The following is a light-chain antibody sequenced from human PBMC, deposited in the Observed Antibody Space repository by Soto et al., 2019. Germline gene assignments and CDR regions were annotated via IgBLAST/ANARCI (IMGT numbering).Light chain of an antibody. J-gene: IGLJ3*02. CDR2: EVS. CDR1: SSDVGGYNY. Sequence: QSALTQPASVSGSPGQSITISCTGASSDVGGYNYVSWYQQHPGKAPKLMIYEVSNRPSGVSHRFSGSKSGNTASLTISGLQADDDADYYCSSYTSSSTLGVFGAGTKLTVL. V-gene: IGLV2-14*01. CDR3: SSYTSSSTLGV.